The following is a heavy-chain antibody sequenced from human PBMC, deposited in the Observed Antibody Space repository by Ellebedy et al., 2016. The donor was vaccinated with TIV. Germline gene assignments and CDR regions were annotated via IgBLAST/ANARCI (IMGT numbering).Heavy chain of an antibody. CDR3: ARKVGSYGGNGGAHHYFDY. D-gene: IGHD4-23*01. J-gene: IGHJ4*02. CDR1: GGSISSSSYY. CDR2: IYHSGST. Sequence: SETLSLXXTVSGGSISSSSYYWGWIRQPPGKGLEWIGSIYHSGSTYYNPSLKSRVTISVDTSKNQFSLKLSSVTAVDTAVYYCARKVGSYGGNGGAHHYFDYWGQGTLVTVSS. V-gene: IGHV4-39*07.